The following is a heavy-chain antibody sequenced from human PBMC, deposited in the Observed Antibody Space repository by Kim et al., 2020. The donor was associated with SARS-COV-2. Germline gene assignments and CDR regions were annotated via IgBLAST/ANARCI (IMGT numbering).Heavy chain of an antibody. CDR2: INPYGGGT. J-gene: IGHJ5*02. V-gene: IGHV1-2*06. CDR3: ARSLTGDYNWFDP. Sequence: ASVKVSCKASGYTFTVYNMHWVRQAPGQGLEWMGRINPYGGGTNYAQKFQGRVTMARDTSISTVFMELSGLTSDDTAVYYCARSLTGDYNWFDPWGQGTLVTVSS. CDR1: GYTFTVYN. D-gene: IGHD7-27*01.